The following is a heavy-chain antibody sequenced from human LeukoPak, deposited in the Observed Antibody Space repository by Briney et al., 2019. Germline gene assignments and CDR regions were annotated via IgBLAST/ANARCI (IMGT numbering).Heavy chain of an antibody. CDR1: GYTLTSCG. J-gene: IGHJ4*02. Sequence: ASVKVSCKASGYTLTSCGISWVRQAPGQGLEWMGWISAYNGSTNYAQKLQGRVTMTTDTSTSTAYMELRSLRSDDTAVYYCARDMSYYDSSGYQRGEFDYWGQGTLVTVSS. CDR3: ARDMSYYDSSGYQRGEFDY. CDR2: ISAYNGST. D-gene: IGHD3-22*01. V-gene: IGHV1-18*01.